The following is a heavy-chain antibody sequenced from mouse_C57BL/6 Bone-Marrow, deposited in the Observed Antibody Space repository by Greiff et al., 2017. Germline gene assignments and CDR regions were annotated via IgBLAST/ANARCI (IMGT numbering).Heavy chain of an antibody. CDR3: ARSYGSFLNFNY. D-gene: IGHD1-1*01. CDR2: IHPNSGST. CDR1: GYTFTSYW. Sequence: VKLQQPGAELVKPGASVKLSCKASGYTFTSYWMHWVKPRPGQGLEWIGMIHPNSGSTTYNEKFKSKATLTVDKSSSTAYLQLSSLTSEDSAVYYCARSYGSFLNFNYWGQGTTLTVSS. V-gene: IGHV1-64*01. J-gene: IGHJ2*01.